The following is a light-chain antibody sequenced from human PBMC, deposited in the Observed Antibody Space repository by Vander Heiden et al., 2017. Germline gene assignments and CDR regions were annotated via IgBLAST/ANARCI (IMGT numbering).Light chain of an antibody. CDR2: KAS. CDR3: QQYNSYPYT. J-gene: IGKJ2*01. CDR1: QSISSW. Sequence: DIQMTQSPSTLSASVGDRVTITCRASQSISSWLAWYQQKPGKAPKLMIYKASSLESGVPSRFSGSGSGTEFTLTISSLQPDDFATYYCQQYNSYPYTFGQGTKLEIK. V-gene: IGKV1-5*03.